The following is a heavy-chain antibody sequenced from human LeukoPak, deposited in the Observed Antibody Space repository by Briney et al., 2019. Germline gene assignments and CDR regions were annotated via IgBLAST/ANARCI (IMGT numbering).Heavy chain of an antibody. CDR1: GYTFTSYD. CDR3: AKDATPSSSWYLSVVDY. CDR2: MNPNSGNT. V-gene: IGHV1-8*01. J-gene: IGHJ4*02. Sequence: ASVKVSCKVSGYTFTSYDINWVRQATGQGLEWMGWMNPNSGNTGYAQKFQGRVTMIRNTSISTAYMELSSLRSEDTAVYYCAKDATPSSSWYLSVVDYWGQGTLVTVSS. D-gene: IGHD6-13*01.